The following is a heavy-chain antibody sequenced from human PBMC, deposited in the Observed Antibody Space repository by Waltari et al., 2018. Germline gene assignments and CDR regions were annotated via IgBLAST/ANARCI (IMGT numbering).Heavy chain of an antibody. CDR3: ARARDGGFGLKTLDY. D-gene: IGHD4-17*01. Sequence: WVRKGPGRGLEWVAIISYDGTNNDYAYAVKDRFTISRDNSKNTLYLQMNSLSAEDTAVYYGARARDGGFGLKTLDYGSQGTLVTVSS. J-gene: IGHJ4*02. V-gene: IGHV3-30*03. CDR2: ISYDGTNN.